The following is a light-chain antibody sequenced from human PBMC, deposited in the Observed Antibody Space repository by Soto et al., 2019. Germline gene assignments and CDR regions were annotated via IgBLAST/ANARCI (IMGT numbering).Light chain of an antibody. CDR1: QSITTW. CDR3: LQDYTYPRT. V-gene: IGKV1-5*01. CDR2: DAS. Sequence: DIQMTQSPSTLSSSVGDRVIITCRASQSITTWLAWYQQKPGKAPKLLIYDASSLESGVPSRFSGSGSGTDFTLTITSLQPEDFAIYYCLQDYTYPRTFGGGTKVDIK. J-gene: IGKJ4*01.